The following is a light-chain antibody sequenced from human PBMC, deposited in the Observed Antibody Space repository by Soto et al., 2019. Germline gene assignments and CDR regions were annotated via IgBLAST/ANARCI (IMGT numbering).Light chain of an antibody. CDR1: QSVNTKY. CDR3: QQFGTSSLVT. J-gene: IGKJ3*01. Sequence: EIVLTQSPGTLSLSPGERATLSCRASQSVNTKYLAWYQQKPGQAPMLLISGVSSRATGIPDRFSGSGSGTDFILTISRVEPEDFAVYYCQQFGTSSLVTFGPGT. V-gene: IGKV3-20*01. CDR2: GVS.